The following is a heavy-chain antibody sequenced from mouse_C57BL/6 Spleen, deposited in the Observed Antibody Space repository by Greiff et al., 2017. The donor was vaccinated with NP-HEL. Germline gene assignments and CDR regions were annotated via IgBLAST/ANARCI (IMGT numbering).Heavy chain of an antibody. CDR1: GYTFTDYY. D-gene: IGHD3-3*01. Sequence: EVQLQQSGPVLVKPGASVKMSCKASGYTFTDYYMNWVKQSHGKSLEWIGVINPYNGGTSYNQKFKGKATLTVDKSSSTDYMELNSLTSEDSAVYYCARGQNAMDYWGQGTSVTVSS. V-gene: IGHV1-19*01. CDR3: ARGQNAMDY. J-gene: IGHJ4*01. CDR2: INPYNGGT.